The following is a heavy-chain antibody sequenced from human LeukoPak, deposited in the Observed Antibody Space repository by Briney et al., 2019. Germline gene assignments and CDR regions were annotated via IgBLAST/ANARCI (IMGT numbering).Heavy chain of an antibody. J-gene: IGHJ5*02. Sequence: PGGSLRLSCAASGFTFSSYEMNWVRQAPGKGLEWVSYISSSGSTIYYADSVKGRFTISRDNAKNSLYLQMNSLRAEDTAVYYCARLQHNWFDPWGQGTLVTVSS. CDR1: GFTFSSYE. CDR3: ARLQHNWFDP. CDR2: ISSSGSTI. D-gene: IGHD4-11*01. V-gene: IGHV3-48*03.